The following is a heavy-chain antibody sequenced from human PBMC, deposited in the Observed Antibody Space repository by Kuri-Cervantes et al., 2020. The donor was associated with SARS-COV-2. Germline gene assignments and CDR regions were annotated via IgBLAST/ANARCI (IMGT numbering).Heavy chain of an antibody. V-gene: IGHV3-23*01. CDR1: GFTFSSYA. J-gene: IGHJ4*02. CDR3: ASRSASLTELYYFDY. CDR2: ISGSGGST. Sequence: GGSLRLSCAASGFTFSSYAMSWVRQAPGKGLEWVSAISGSGGSTYYADSVKGRFTISRDNSKNTLYLQMNSLRAEDTAVYYCASRSASLTELYYFDYWGQGTLVTVSS. D-gene: IGHD1-20*01.